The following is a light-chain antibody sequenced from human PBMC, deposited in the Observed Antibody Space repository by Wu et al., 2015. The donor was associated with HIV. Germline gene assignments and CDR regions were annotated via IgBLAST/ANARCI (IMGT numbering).Light chain of an antibody. CDR3: QQYNGPWT. V-gene: IGKV1-5*03. CDR1: QTISNW. Sequence: DIQMTQSPSTLSASVGDRVTITCRASQTISNWLAWYQQKTGKAPKLLIYKASSLESGVPSRFSGSGSGTEFTLTISSLQPDDFATYYCQQYNGPWTFGQGTKVE. CDR2: KAS. J-gene: IGKJ1*01.